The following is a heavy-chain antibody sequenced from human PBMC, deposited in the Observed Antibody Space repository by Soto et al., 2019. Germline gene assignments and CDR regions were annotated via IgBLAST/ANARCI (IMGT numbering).Heavy chain of an antibody. V-gene: IGHV4-59*01. J-gene: IGHJ4*02. CDR3: ARAGWSSSWYFDD. CDR1: GDSISSYY. D-gene: IGHD6-13*01. Sequence: QVQLQQSGPGLVKPSETLSLTCTVSGDSISSYYWTWFRQPPGKGLEWIGYRYNSGSTNYNPSLTGRVTTSVDASKNQFSLKLSSVTAADTAVYYCARAGWSSSWYFDDWGQGTLVTVSS. CDR2: RYNSGST.